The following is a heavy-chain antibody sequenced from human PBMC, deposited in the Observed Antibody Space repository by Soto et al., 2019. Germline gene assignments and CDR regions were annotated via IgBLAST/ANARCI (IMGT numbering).Heavy chain of an antibody. D-gene: IGHD3-9*01. CDR1: GGSISSYY. Sequence: PSETLSLTCTFSGGSISSYYWSWIRQPPGKGLEWIGYIYYSGSTNYNPSLKSRVTISVDTSKNQFSLKLSSVTAADTAVYYCSRADILTGYYNYYYGMDVWGQGTTVTVSS. CDR3: SRADILTGYYNYYYGMDV. CDR2: IYYSGST. J-gene: IGHJ6*02. V-gene: IGHV4-59*01.